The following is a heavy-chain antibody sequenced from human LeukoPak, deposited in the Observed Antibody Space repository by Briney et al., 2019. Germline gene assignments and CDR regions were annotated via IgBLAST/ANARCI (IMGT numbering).Heavy chain of an antibody. CDR3: VRAITAQWLVDAFDI. CDR1: GFTFADYA. J-gene: IGHJ3*02. CDR2: ISRNSGSI. Sequence: GGSLRLSCAASGFTFADYAMHWVRKSSGKGLEWVSAISRNSGSIGYADSVKGRFTISRDNAKNSLYLQMNSLISEDTAVYYCVRAITAQWLVDAFDIWGQGRVVTVSS. D-gene: IGHD6-19*01. V-gene: IGHV3-9*01.